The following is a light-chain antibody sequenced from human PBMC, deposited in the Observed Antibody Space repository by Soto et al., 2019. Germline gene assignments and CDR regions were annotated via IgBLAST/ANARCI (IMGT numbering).Light chain of an antibody. CDR2: DAS. CDR1: QSVCSY. Sequence: EIVLTQSPATLSFSPRERATLSCRASQSVCSYLAWYQQKPGQAPRLLIYDASNRATGIPARFSGSGSGTDFTLTISSLEPEDFAVYYCQQRSNQITFGQGTRLEIK. V-gene: IGKV3-11*01. J-gene: IGKJ5*01. CDR3: QQRSNQIT.